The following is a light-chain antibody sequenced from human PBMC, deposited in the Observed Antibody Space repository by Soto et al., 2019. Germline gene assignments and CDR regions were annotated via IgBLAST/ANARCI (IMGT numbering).Light chain of an antibody. J-gene: IGKJ5*01. Sequence: IHLTHSPSFLSASVLYRVTITFLASQGIRNYLAWYQQKPGRAPKLLMYIASTLQTGVPSRFTGSQSGTEFTLTITSLQPEDFATYYCQQVNNYPITFGQGTRLEIK. CDR2: IAS. CDR1: QGIRNY. CDR3: QQVNNYPIT. V-gene: IGKV1-9*01.